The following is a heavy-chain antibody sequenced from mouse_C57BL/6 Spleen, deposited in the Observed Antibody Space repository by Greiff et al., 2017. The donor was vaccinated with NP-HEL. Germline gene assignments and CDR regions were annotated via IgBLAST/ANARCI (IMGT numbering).Heavy chain of an antibody. D-gene: IGHD3-1*01. CDR1: GYSFTDYN. CDR3: ARDSSGWFAY. Sequence: EVQRVESGPELVQPGASVKISCKASGYSFTDYNMYWVKQSTGKSLEWIGVINPNYGTTSYNQKFKGKATLTEDQSSSPAYMQLNSLTSEDSAVYYCARDSSGWFAYWGQGTLVTVSA. V-gene: IGHV1-39*01. CDR2: INPNYGTT. J-gene: IGHJ3*01.